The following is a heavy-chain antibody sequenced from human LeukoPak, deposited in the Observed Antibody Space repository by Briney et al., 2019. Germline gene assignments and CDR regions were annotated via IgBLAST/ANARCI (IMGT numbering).Heavy chain of an antibody. Sequence: PSETLSLTCAVYGGSFSGYYWSWIRQPPGKGLEWIGEINHSGSTNYNPSLKSRVTISVDTSKNQFSLKLSSVTAADTAVYYCARGPALDHGYWGQGTLSPSPQ. CDR1: GGSFSGYY. CDR2: INHSGST. V-gene: IGHV4-34*01. J-gene: IGHJ4*02. CDR3: ARGPALDHGY.